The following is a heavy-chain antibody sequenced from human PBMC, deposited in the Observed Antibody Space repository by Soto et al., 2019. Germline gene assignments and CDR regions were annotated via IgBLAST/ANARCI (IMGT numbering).Heavy chain of an antibody. V-gene: IGHV3-7*01. J-gene: IGHJ6*02. CDR3: ARDPAAGGLDV. Sequence: PGGSLRLSCAASGFTFRTYWMNWVRQAPGKGLEWVANIKYDGSDQFYVDSVKGRFTVSRDNAKNSLYLHMDSLRVEDTAVYYCARDPAAGGLDVWGRGTTVTVYS. CDR1: GFTFRTYW. D-gene: IGHD2-2*01. CDR2: IKYDGSDQ.